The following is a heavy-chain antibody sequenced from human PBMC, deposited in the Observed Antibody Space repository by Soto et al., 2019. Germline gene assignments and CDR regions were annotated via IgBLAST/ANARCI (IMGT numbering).Heavy chain of an antibody. J-gene: IGHJ6*02. CDR1: GGSISSYY. D-gene: IGHD1-20*01. V-gene: IGHV4-59*01. CDR3: ARYKSNYYYGMDV. Sequence: QVQLQESGPGLVKPSETLSLTCTVSGGSISSYYWSWIRQPPGKGLEWIGYIYYSGITNYNPSLKGRVTISVDPSKNQFSLKLSSGTAADTAVYYCARYKSNYYYGMDVWGQGTTVTVSS. CDR2: IYYSGIT.